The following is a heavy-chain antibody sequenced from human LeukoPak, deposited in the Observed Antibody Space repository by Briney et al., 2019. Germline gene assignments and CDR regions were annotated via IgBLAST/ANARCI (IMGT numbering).Heavy chain of an antibody. CDR3: ARSSAWYVGDLDY. J-gene: IGHJ4*01. Sequence: ASVKDSCKASGYTFTSYGISWVRQAPGQGLELMGWISGYDGNTNYAQNLQGRVTMTTDTSPSTAYIELRSLRSDDTAVYYCARSSAWYVGDLDYWGHGTLVTVSS. CDR1: GYTFTSYG. V-gene: IGHV1-18*01. D-gene: IGHD6-19*01. CDR2: ISGYDGNT.